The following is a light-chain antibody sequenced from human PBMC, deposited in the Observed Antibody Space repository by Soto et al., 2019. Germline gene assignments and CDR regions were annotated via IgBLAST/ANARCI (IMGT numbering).Light chain of an antibody. J-gene: IGKJ5*01. CDR2: VTS. CDR3: QQRHNWPLT. Sequence: DIQMTQSPSSVSASVGDRVTITCRATQGLSDSLAWYQQKPGKAPKLLISVTSRLQSGVPSRFSRRASGTDFTLTIDRLQPEDLPTYYCQQRHNWPLTFGHGTRLEIK. V-gene: IGKV1-12*01. CDR1: QGLSDS.